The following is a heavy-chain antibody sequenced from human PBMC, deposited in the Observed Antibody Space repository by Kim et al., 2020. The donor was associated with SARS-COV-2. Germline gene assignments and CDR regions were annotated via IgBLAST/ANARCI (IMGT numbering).Heavy chain of an antibody. CDR1: GFTFSSYS. V-gene: IGHV3-21*01. CDR2: ISSSSSYI. Sequence: GGSLRLSCAASGFTFSSYSMNWVRQAPGKGLEWVSSISSSSSYIYYADSVKGRFTISRDNAKNSLYLQMNSLRAEDTAVYYCAREKVGANTPPHFDYWGQGTLVTVSS. CDR3: AREKVGANTPPHFDY. D-gene: IGHD1-26*01. J-gene: IGHJ4*02.